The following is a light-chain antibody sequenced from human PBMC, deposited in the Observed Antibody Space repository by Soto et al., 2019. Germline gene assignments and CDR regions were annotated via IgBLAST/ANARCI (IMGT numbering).Light chain of an antibody. V-gene: IGKV2-30*01. CDR3: MQATHWPIT. J-gene: IGKJ5*01. CDR2: KVS. Sequence: DVVVTQSPLSLPVTLGQAASISCRSSQSLVYRDGNTYLSWFHQRTGQSPRRLIYKVSNRDSGVPARFSGSGSGTDFALKISRVEADDVGVYYCMQATHWPITFGQGTRLEIK. CDR1: QSLVYRDGNTY.